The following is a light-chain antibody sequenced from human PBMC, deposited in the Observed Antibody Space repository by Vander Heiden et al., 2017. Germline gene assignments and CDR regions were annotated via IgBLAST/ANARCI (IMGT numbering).Light chain of an antibody. V-gene: IGKV1-39*01. CDR3: QQSYSTGWT. CDR1: QSISSY. CDR2: AAS. Sequence: DIQMTQSPSSLSASVGDRVMITCRTSQSISSYLNWYQQKPGKAPKLLIYAASSLQSGVPSRFSGSGSGTDFTLTISRLQPEDFATYYCQQSYSTGWTFGQGTKMKIK. J-gene: IGKJ2*02.